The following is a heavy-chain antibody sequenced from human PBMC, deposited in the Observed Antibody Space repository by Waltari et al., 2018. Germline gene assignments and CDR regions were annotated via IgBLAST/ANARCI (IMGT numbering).Heavy chain of an antibody. CDR3: AASYGEYSSSVMFDP. D-gene: IGHD6-6*01. Sequence: QVQLVQSGAEVKKPGASVKVSCKASGYTFTGYYMHWVRQAPGQGLEWMGRINPNSGGTNYAQKFQGRVTMTRDTSISTAYMELSRLRSDDTAVYYCAASYGEYSSSVMFDPWGQGTLVTVSS. J-gene: IGHJ5*02. CDR1: GYTFTGYY. CDR2: INPNSGGT. V-gene: IGHV1-2*06.